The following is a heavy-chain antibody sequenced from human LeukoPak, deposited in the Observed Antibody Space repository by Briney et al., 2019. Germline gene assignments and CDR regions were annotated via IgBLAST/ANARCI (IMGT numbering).Heavy chain of an antibody. CDR2: IWSDGSNK. V-gene: IGHV3-33*08. J-gene: IGHJ4*02. Sequence: GGSLRLSCAASGFTFSHYEMNWVRQAPGKGLEWVALIWSDGSNKYYADSVKGRITISRDNSKNTVYLQMNSLRAEDTAVYYCARELFSSGSCPDGWGQGTLVTVSP. D-gene: IGHD3-10*01. CDR1: GFTFSHYE. CDR3: ARELFSSGSCPDG.